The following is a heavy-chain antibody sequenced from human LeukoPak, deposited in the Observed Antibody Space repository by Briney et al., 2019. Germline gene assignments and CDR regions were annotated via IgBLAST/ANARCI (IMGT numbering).Heavy chain of an antibody. CDR3: AKGYNWNDLDY. CDR1: GFTFSSSW. V-gene: IGHV3-74*01. CDR2: IKTDGSTT. J-gene: IGHJ4*02. Sequence: GGSLRLSCAVSGFTFSSSWMHWVRQAPGKGLVWVSHIKTDGSTTAYADSVKGRFTISRDNAKNTLYLQMNSLRAEDTGVYYCAKGYNWNDLDYWGQGTLVTVSS. D-gene: IGHD1-20*01.